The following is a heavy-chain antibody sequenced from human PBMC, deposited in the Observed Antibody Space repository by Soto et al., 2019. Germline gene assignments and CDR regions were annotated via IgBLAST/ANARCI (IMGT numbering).Heavy chain of an antibody. V-gene: IGHV2-5*02. CDR1: GFSLSTSGVG. Sequence: QITLKESGPTLVKPTQTLTLTCTFSGFSLSTSGVGVGWIRQPPGKALEWLALIYWDGDKRYSPSLKSRLTITKDTSKNXXVXTXTNMDPVDTATYYCAHSNFRVITSGGVIVSNWYFDLWGRGTLVTVSS. J-gene: IGHJ2*01. CDR2: IYWDGDK. D-gene: IGHD3-16*02. CDR3: AHSNFRVITSGGVIVSNWYFDL.